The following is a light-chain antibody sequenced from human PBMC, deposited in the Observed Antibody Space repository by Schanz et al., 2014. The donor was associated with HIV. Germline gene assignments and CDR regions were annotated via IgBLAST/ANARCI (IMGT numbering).Light chain of an antibody. V-gene: IGKV3-20*01. CDR3: QQYGSSPLT. CDR1: QSVSSSY. CDR2: DAS. Sequence: EIVLTQSPGTLSLSPGERATLSCRASQSVSSSYLAWYQQTPGQAPRLLIYDASNRATGIPDRFSGSGSGTDFTLTISRLEPEDFAVYYCQQYGSSPLTFGQGTRLEIK. J-gene: IGKJ5*01.